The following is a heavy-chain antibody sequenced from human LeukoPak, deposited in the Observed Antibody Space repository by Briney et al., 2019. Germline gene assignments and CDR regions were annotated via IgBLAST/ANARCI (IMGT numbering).Heavy chain of an antibody. D-gene: IGHD3-22*01. CDR3: ARRLVSYYDSSGYDAFDI. V-gene: IGHV4-39*01. CDR2: IYYSGST. Sequence: SSYAMSWVRQPPGKGLEWIGSIYYSGSTYYNPSLKSRVTISVDTSKNQFSLKLSSVTAADTAVYYCARRLVSYYDSSGYDAFDIWGQGTMVTVSS. CDR1: SSYA. J-gene: IGHJ3*02.